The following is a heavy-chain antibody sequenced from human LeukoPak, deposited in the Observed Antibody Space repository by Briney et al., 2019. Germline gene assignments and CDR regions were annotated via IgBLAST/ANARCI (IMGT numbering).Heavy chain of an antibody. CDR3: AKDFARGYSGYDYRYYYYGMDV. V-gene: IGHV3-23*01. D-gene: IGHD5-12*01. Sequence: GGSLRLSCAASGFTFSSYAMSWVRQAPGKGLEWVSAISGSGGSTYYADSVKGRFTISRDNSKNTLYLQMNSLRAEDTTVYYCAKDFARGYSGYDYRYYYYGMDVWGQGTTVTVSS. J-gene: IGHJ6*02. CDR2: ISGSGGST. CDR1: GFTFSSYA.